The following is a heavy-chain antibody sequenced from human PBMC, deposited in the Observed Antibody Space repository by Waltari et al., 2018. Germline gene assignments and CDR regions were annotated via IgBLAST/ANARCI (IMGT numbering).Heavy chain of an antibody. D-gene: IGHD3-22*01. CDR1: GYSISSGYY. CDR2: IYHSGST. Sequence: QVQLQESGPGLVKPSETLSLTCAVSGYSISSGYYWGWIRQPPGKGLEWIGSIYHSGSTYYNPSLKSRVTISVDTSKNQFSLKLSSVTAADTAVYYCARGRDYYDSSGYNDAFDIWGQGTMVTVSS. V-gene: IGHV4-38-2*01. CDR3: ARGRDYYDSSGYNDAFDI. J-gene: IGHJ3*02.